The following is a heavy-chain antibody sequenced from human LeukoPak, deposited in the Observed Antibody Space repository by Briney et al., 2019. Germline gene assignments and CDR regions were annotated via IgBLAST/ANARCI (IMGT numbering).Heavy chain of an antibody. V-gene: IGHV1-46*01. D-gene: IGHD3-10*01. CDR2: INPSGGST. Sequence: ASVKVSCKASGYTFTSYYMHWVRQAPGQGLEWMGIINPSGGSTSYAQKFQGRVTMTRDTSTSTVYMELSSLRSEDTAVYYCARSITMVQGINWFDPWGQGTLVTVSS. CDR1: GYTFTSYY. CDR3: ARSITMVQGINWFDP. J-gene: IGHJ5*02.